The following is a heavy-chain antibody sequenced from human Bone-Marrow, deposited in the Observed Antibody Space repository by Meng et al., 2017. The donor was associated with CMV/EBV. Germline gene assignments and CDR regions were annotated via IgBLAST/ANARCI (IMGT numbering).Heavy chain of an antibody. CDR2: IWYDGSNK. J-gene: IGHJ6*02. D-gene: IGHD2-2*01. Sequence: GESLKISCAASGFTFSSYGMHWVRQAPGKGLEWVAVIWYDGSNKYYADSVKGRFTISRDNSKNTLYLQMNSLRAEDTAVYYGAKDYKYQRGMDVWGQGTTVTVSS. CDR3: AKDYKYQRGMDV. CDR1: GFTFSSYG. V-gene: IGHV3-33*06.